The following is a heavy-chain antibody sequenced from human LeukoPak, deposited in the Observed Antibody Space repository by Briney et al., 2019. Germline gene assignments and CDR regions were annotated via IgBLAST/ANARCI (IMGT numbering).Heavy chain of an antibody. D-gene: IGHD2-21*02. J-gene: IGHJ3*02. Sequence: GGSLRLSCAASGFTFSSYSMNWVRQAPGKGLEWVSSISSSSSYIYYADSVKGRFTISRDNAKNSLYLQMNSLRAEDTAVYYCARDLGLVVVTAIDAFDIWGQGTMVTVSS. CDR2: ISSSSSYI. CDR1: GFTFSSYS. V-gene: IGHV3-21*01. CDR3: ARDLGLVVVTAIDAFDI.